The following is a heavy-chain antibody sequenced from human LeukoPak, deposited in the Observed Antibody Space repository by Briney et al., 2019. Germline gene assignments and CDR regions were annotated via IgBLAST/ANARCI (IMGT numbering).Heavy chain of an antibody. V-gene: IGHV3-21*01. J-gene: IGHJ3*02. CDR2: IGSSSSSI. Sequence: KPGGSLRLSCAASVFTFSSHSMNWVRQAPGEGLEWVSSIGSSSSSIYYADSVKGRFTISRDNAKNSLYLQMNSLRGEDTAVYYCARETSEAFDIWGQGTMVTVSS. CDR3: ARETSEAFDI. CDR1: VFTFSSHS.